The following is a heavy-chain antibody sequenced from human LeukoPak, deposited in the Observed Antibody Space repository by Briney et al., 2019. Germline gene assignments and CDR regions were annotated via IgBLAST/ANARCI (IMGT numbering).Heavy chain of an antibody. CDR2: INPNSGGT. J-gene: IGHJ4*02. CDR3: ASDGRIIAAAGTWKYFDY. Sequence: ASVKVSCKASGYIFTGYYMHWVRQAPGQGLEWMGWINPNSGGTKYAQKFQGRVTMTRDTSISTAYMELSRLRSDDTAVYYCASDGRIIAAAGTWKYFDYWGQGTLVTVSS. CDR1: GYIFTGYY. D-gene: IGHD6-13*01. V-gene: IGHV1-2*02.